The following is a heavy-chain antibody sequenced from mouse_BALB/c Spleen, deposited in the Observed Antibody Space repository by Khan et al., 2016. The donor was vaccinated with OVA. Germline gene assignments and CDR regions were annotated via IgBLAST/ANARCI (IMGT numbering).Heavy chain of an antibody. CDR3: ARDGNYIDY. V-gene: IGHV3-1*02. CDR1: GYSITSGYS. J-gene: IGHJ4*01. Sequence: EVQLQESGPDLVKPSQSLSLTCTVTGYSITSGYSWHWIRQFPGNKLEWMGYIYYSGSIKYNPYFKSRISIARDTSKNQFFLKLNSVTTKDTATYYCARDGNYIDYWGQGTSVTVSS. D-gene: IGHD2-1*01. CDR2: IYYSGSI.